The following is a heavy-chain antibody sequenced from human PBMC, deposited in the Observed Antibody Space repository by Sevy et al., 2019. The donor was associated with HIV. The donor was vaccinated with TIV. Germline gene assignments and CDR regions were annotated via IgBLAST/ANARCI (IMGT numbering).Heavy chain of an antibody. J-gene: IGHJ4*02. CDR1: GFNFNIYS. V-gene: IGHV3-23*01. CDR3: AREGCTKPHDY. D-gene: IGHD2-8*01. CDR2: LSFGCGKI. Sequence: GGSLRLSCVASGFNFNIYSMSWVRQAPGKRLERVSTLSFGCGKINHADCVQGRFTMSRDDSKKTVYLEMNSLRPEDTAVYYCAREGCTKPHDYWGQGTLVTVSS.